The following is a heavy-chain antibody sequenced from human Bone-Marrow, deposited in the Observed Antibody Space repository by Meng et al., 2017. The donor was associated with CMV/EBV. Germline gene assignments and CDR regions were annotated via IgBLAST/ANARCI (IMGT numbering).Heavy chain of an antibody. Sequence: GGSLRLSCAASGFTFSSYSMSWVRQAPGKGLEWVSFISSSSSYIYYADSMKGRFTISRDNAKNSVSLLVNSLRAEDTAVYYCARVGSSNLDYWGQGTLVTVSS. D-gene: IGHD3-16*01. CDR1: GFTFSSYS. CDR3: ARVGSSNLDY. J-gene: IGHJ4*02. CDR2: ISSSSSYI. V-gene: IGHV3-21*01.